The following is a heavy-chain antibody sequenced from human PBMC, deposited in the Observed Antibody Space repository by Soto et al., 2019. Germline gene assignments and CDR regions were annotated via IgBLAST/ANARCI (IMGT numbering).Heavy chain of an antibody. V-gene: IGHV1-69*13. Sequence: SVKVSCKASGGTFSSYAISWVRQAPGQGLEWMGGIIPIFGTANYAQKFQGRVTLTADESTSTAYMELSSLRSADTAVDSCSRLGAYGDYARYWGQGTLVTVSS. CDR2: IIPIFGTA. CDR1: GGTFSSYA. CDR3: SRLGAYGDYARY. D-gene: IGHD4-17*01. J-gene: IGHJ4*02.